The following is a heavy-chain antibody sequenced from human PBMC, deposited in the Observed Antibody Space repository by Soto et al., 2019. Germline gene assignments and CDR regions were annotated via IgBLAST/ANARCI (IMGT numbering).Heavy chain of an antibody. D-gene: IGHD3-3*01. CDR2: IWYDGSNK. J-gene: IGHJ6*02. Sequence: GGSLRLSCAASGFTFSSYGMHWVRQAPGKGLEWVAVIWYDGSNKYYADSVKGRFTISRDNSKNTLYLQMNSLRAEDTAVYYCARGGIDFWSGLGPGPQDISPLGMDVWGQGTTVTVSS. CDR1: GFTFSSYG. CDR3: ARGGIDFWSGLGPGPQDISPLGMDV. V-gene: IGHV3-33*01.